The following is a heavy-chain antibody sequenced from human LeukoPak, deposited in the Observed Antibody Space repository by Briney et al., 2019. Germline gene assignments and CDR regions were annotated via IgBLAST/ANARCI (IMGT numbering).Heavy chain of an antibody. CDR1: GFPFSNYW. J-gene: IGHJ4*02. CDR3: AHSGSYFDY. D-gene: IGHD1-26*01. CDR2: IKEDGSEK. V-gene: IGHV3-7*01. Sequence: GGSLRLSCAASGFPFSNYWMSWVRQAPGKGLEWVANIKEDGSEKNYVDSVKGRFTLSRDNAKNSVYLQMDSVRAEDTAVYHCAHSGSYFDYLGQGTLVTVSS.